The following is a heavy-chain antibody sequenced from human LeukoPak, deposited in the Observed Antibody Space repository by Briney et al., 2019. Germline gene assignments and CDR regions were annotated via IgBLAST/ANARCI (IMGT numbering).Heavy chain of an antibody. J-gene: IGHJ4*02. V-gene: IGHV3-74*01. CDR2: TNSGGSGT. D-gene: IGHD6-13*01. CDR3: ARGGSSSWYVGLDH. CDR1: GFTFSNYW. Sequence: PGGSLRLSCAASGFTFSNYWMHWVRQAPGKGLVWVSNTNSGGSGTNYADSVKGRFTISRDNAKNTLYLQMNSLRAEDTAVYYCARGGSSSWYVGLDHWGQGTPVTVSS.